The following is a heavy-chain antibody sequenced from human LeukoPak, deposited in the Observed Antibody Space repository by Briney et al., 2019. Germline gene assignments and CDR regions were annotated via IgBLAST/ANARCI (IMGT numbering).Heavy chain of an antibody. D-gene: IGHD6-19*01. J-gene: IGHJ4*02. CDR1: GFTFDDYA. Sequence: GGSLRLSCAASGFTFDDYAMHWVRQAPGKGLEWVSGISWNSGSIGYADSVKGRFTISRDNAKNSLYLQMNSLRAEDTALYYCAKGSSSGGYTKYYFDYWGQGTLVTVSS. V-gene: IGHV3-9*01. CDR2: ISWNSGSI. CDR3: AKGSSSGGYTKYYFDY.